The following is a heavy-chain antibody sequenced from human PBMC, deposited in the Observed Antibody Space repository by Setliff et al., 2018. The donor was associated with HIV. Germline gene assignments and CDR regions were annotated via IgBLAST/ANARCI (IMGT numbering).Heavy chain of an antibody. CDR3: ARVWGSGSPADY. V-gene: IGHV1-46*01. CDR1: GYTFTSSY. Sequence: GASVKVSCKASGYTFTSSYMHWVRQAPGQGLEWMGIINPSSGGTTYAQIFQGRVTMTRDTSTSTVYMELSSLRSEDTAVYYCARVWGSGSPADYWGQGTLVTVPQ. CDR2: INPSSGGT. J-gene: IGHJ4*02. D-gene: IGHD3-10*01.